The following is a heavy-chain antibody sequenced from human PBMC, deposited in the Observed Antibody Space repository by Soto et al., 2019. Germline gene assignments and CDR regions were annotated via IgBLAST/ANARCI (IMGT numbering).Heavy chain of an antibody. J-gene: IGHJ3*02. D-gene: IGHD5-12*01. CDR1: GFTVSSYE. V-gene: IGHV3-48*03. Sequence: SLRLSCAASGFTVSSYEMDWVRQAPGKGLEWVAYISISSGTIYYGDSVEGRFTISRDNADNSLYLQMNSLRAEDTAVYYCTKEKSVINSGYDAFDIWGRGTVVTVSS. CDR2: ISISSGTI. CDR3: TKEKSVINSGYDAFDI.